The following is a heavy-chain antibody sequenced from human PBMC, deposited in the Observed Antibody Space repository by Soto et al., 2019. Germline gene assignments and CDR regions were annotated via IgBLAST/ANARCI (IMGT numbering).Heavy chain of an antibody. CDR1: GGSISSYY. D-gene: IGHD3-22*01. V-gene: IGHV4-59*01. CDR3: ARHDRGTLDF. CDR2: IYYSGST. Sequence: SETLSLTCTVSGGSISSYYWSWIRQPPGQGLEWIGYIYYSGSTNYNPSLKSRVTISVDTSKNQFSLKLSSVTAADTAVYYCARHDRGTLDFGGQGTEVTVAA. J-gene: IGHJ4*02.